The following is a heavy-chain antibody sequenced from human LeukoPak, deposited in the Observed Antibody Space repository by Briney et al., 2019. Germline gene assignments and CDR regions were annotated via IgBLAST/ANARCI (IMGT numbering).Heavy chain of an antibody. D-gene: IGHD3-22*01. V-gene: IGHV1-2*02. CDR3: MLHYDSSGYYFEIDYFDY. CDR2: INPNSGGT. Sequence: GASVKVSCKASGYTLTGYYMHWVRQAPGQGLEWMGWINPNSGGTNYAQKFQGRVTMTRDTSISTAYMELSRLRSDDTAVYYCMLHYDSSGYYFEIDYFDYWGQGTLVTVSS. J-gene: IGHJ4*02. CDR1: GYTLTGYY.